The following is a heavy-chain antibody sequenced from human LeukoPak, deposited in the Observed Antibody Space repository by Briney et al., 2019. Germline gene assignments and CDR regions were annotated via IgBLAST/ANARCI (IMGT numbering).Heavy chain of an antibody. CDR1: GFTFSSNA. D-gene: IGHD4-17*01. CDR3: AKCLYGVDY. CDR2: ITGSGGST. Sequence: PGGSLRLSCAASGFTFSSNAMSWVRQAPGKGLEWVSTITGSGGSTYYADSVKGRFTISRDNSKNTLYLQMNSLRAEDTAVYYCAKCLYGVDYWGQGTLVTVSS. J-gene: IGHJ4*02. V-gene: IGHV3-23*01.